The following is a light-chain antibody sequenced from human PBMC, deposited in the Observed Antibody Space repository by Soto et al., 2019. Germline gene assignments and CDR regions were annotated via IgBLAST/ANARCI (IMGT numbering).Light chain of an antibody. J-gene: IGKJ1*01. CDR2: GAS. Sequence: IVMTQSPATLSVSPGERATLSCRASQSVSSNLAWYQQKPGQAPRLLIYGASTRATGIPARFSGSGSGTEFTLTISSLQSEDFAVYYCQQYNNWPPWTFGRGTKVDIK. CDR3: QQYNNWPPWT. V-gene: IGKV3-15*01. CDR1: QSVSSN.